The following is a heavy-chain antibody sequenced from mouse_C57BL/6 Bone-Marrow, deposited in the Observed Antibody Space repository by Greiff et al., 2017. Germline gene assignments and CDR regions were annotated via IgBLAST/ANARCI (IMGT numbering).Heavy chain of an antibody. CDR1: GYTFTNYW. J-gene: IGHJ2*01. D-gene: IGHD4-1*02. CDR3: ARSNWDVDFDY. CDR2: IYPGGGYT. V-gene: IGHV1-63*01. Sequence: VQLQQSGAELVRPGTSVKMSCKASGYTFTNYWIGWAKQRPGHGLEWIGDIYPGGGYTNYNEKFKGKATLPAEKSSSTAYMQFSGLTSEDSAIYYCARSNWDVDFDYWGQGTTLTVSS.